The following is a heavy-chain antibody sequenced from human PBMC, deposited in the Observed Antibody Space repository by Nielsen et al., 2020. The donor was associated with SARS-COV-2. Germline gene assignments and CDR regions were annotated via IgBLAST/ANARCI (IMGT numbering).Heavy chain of an antibody. D-gene: IGHD6-13*01. J-gene: IGHJ5*02. CDR2: IDWDDDK. CDR3: ARILSSSWSSAFDP. Sequence: SGPTLVKPPQTLTLTCTFSGFSLSTSGMCVSWIRQPPGKALEWLARIDWDDDKYYSTSLKTRLTISKDTSKNQVVLTMTNMDPVDTATYYCARILSSSWSSAFDPWGQGTLVTVSS. V-gene: IGHV2-70*11. CDR1: GFSLSTSGMC.